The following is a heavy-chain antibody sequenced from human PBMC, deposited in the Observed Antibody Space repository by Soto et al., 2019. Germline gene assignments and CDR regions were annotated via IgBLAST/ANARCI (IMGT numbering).Heavy chain of an antibody. CDR1: GFSISSAW. Sequence: EVQLAESGGGLVKPGGSLRLSCAASGFSISSAWMNWVRQAPGKGLEWVGRIKTKTQGETTDYPAPVKGRFTISRDDSKNTLCLQMNSLKMEDTAVYYCTTGSVDGYWGQGTLVTVSS. V-gene: IGHV3-15*07. CDR2: IKTKTQGETT. J-gene: IGHJ4*02. CDR3: TTGSVDGY. D-gene: IGHD3-3*01.